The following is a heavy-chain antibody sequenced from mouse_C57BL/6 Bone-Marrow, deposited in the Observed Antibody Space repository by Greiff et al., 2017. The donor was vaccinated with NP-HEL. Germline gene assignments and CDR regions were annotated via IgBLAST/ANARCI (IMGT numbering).Heavy chain of an antibody. CDR3: ARDYYGSSYCDY. CDR1: GYTFPGHW. V-gene: IGHV1-9*01. CDR2: ILPGSGNT. D-gene: IGHD1-1*01. J-gene: IGHJ2*01. Sequence: QLQQSGAELMKPGASVKPSCKATGYTFPGHWKEWVKQRPGHGLEWIGEILPGSGNTYYNERFKGKATFTADTSSNTAYMQLRSLTTEDSASDDCARDYYGSSYCDYWGQGTTLTVSS.